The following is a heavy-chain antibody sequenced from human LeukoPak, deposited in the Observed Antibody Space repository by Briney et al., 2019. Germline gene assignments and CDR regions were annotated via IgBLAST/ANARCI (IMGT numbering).Heavy chain of an antibody. J-gene: IGHJ6*03. CDR1: GGTFSSYA. CDR2: IIPIFGTA. Sequence: SVKVSCKASGGTFSSYAISWVRQAPGQGLQWMGGIIPIFGTANYAQKFQGRVTITTDESTSTAYMELSSLRSEDTAVYYCARDEPREGRDFYYYYMDVWGKGTTVTVSS. CDR3: ARDEPREGRDFYYYYMDV. V-gene: IGHV1-69*05.